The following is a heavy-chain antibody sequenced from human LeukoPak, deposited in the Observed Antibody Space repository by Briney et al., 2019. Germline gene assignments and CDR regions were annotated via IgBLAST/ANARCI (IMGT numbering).Heavy chain of an antibody. Sequence: GSLRLSCAASGFTLSSYAMSWVRQAPGKGLEWIGSIYYSGSTYYNPSLKSRVTISVDTSKNQFSLKLRSVTAADTAVYYCARHRDYYYYNMDVWGQGTTVTVSS. J-gene: IGHJ6*02. CDR3: ARHRDYYYYNMDV. D-gene: IGHD5-24*01. V-gene: IGHV4-39*01. CDR1: GFTLSSYA. CDR2: IYYSGST.